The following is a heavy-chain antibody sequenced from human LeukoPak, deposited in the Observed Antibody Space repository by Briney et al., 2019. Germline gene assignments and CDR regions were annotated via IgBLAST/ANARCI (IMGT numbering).Heavy chain of an antibody. Sequence: SETLSLTCTVSGGSMSSGSYYWNWIRQPAVKGLEWIGRIYTSGSTNYNPSLKSRVTISLDASKKQFSLKLTSVTAADSAVYYCARGNPLDYWGQGTLVTVSS. CDR2: IYTSGST. CDR1: GGSMSSGSYY. V-gene: IGHV4-61*02. D-gene: IGHD1-14*01. J-gene: IGHJ4*02. CDR3: ARGNPLDY.